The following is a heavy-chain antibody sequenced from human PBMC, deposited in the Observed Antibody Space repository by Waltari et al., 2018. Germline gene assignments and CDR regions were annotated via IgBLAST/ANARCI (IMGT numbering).Heavy chain of an antibody. V-gene: IGHV4-38-2*02. D-gene: IGHD3-10*01. CDR1: SYSFRSGYF. J-gene: IGHJ5*02. Sequence: QVQLQESGPGLARPSETLSLTCVVSSYSFRSGYFWGWIRQPPGKGLEWIGSISHSGKTYYNPSLQSRLSLSVDTSKNQFALKVTSVTAADTAIYYCVRDLGGSGNSWFDAWGQGTLVTVSS. CDR3: VRDLGGSGNSWFDA. CDR2: ISHSGKT.